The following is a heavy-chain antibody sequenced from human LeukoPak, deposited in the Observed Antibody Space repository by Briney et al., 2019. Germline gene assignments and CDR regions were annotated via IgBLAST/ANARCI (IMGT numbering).Heavy chain of an antibody. CDR2: IYSGRST. CDR1: GFTVSSNY. CDR3: ARGQAAAGYDYYYYYGMDV. Sequence: GGSLRLSCAASGFTVSSNYMSWVRQAPGKGLEWVSVIYSGRSTYYADSVKGRFTISRDNSKNTLYLQMNSLRAEDTAVYYCARGQAAAGYDYYYYYGMDVWGKGTTVTVSP. J-gene: IGHJ6*04. V-gene: IGHV3-53*01. D-gene: IGHD6-13*01.